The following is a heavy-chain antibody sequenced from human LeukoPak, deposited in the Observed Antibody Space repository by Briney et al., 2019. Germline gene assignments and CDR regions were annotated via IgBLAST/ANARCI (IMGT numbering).Heavy chain of an antibody. CDR2: ISGSGGST. V-gene: IGHV3-23*01. D-gene: IGHD2/OR15-2a*01. CDR1: GFTFSSYA. CDR3: GRAGSFSPIEY. J-gene: IGHJ4*02. Sequence: PGGSLRLSCAASGFTFSSYAMSWVRQAPGKGLEWVSAISGSGGSTYYADSVKGRFTISRDNSKNTLYLQMNSLKTEDTALYYCGRAGSFSPIEYWGQGTLVTVSS.